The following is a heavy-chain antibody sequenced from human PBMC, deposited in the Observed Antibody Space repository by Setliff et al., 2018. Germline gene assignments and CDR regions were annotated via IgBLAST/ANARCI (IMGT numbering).Heavy chain of an antibody. CDR2: ISSSGITI. J-gene: IGHJ4*02. V-gene: IGHV3-48*03. CDR1: GFTFSSYE. D-gene: IGHD3-10*01. Sequence: QTGGSLRLSCAASGFTFSSYEMNWVRQAPGKGLEWVSYISSSGITIYYADSVKGRFTISRDNAKNSLYLQMNSLRAEDTAVYSCARVSQPFIWFGELPDYWGQGTLVTVSS. CDR3: ARVSQPFIWFGELPDY.